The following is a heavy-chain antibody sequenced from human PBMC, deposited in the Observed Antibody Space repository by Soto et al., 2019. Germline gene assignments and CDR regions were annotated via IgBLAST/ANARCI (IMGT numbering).Heavy chain of an antibody. V-gene: IGHV1-3*01. CDR2: INAGNGNT. CDR1: GYTFTSYA. D-gene: IGHD6-19*01. CDR3: ATGASVAAKGWFDP. Sequence: QVQLVQSGAEVKKPGASVKVSCKASGYTFTSYAMHWVRQAPGQRLEWMGWINAGNGNTKYSQKFQGRVTITRDTSASRAYMELSSLRSEDTAVYYCATGASVAAKGWFDPWGQGTLVTVSS. J-gene: IGHJ5*02.